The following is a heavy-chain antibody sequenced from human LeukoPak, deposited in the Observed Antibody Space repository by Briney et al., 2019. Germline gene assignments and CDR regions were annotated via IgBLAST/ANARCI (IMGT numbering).Heavy chain of an antibody. V-gene: IGHV3-23*01. Sequence: GGSLRLSCAASGFTFSNCAMSWVRQAPGKGLEWVSAISDGGDITYYADSVEGRFTISRDNSKNTMALQMNSLRAEDTALYYCVKEVRGKSYGDFWGQGTLVTVSS. J-gene: IGHJ4*02. CDR3: VKEVRGKSYGDF. D-gene: IGHD3-16*01. CDR1: GFTFSNCA. CDR2: ISDGGDIT.